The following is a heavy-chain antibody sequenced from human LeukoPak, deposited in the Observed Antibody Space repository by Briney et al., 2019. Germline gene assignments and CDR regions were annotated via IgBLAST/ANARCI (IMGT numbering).Heavy chain of an antibody. CDR3: AKDYYDSSEGWFDP. CDR1: GRGIIPCY. CDR2: IYSSGST. Sequence: SETLSLTCSVSGRGIIPCYWNWIRQPAGKGLEWIGRIYSSGSTKYNPSLKSRVTMSVDTSKNQFSLKLSSVTAADTAVYYCAKDYYDSSEGWFDPWGQGTLVTVSS. D-gene: IGHD3-22*01. V-gene: IGHV4-4*07. J-gene: IGHJ5*02.